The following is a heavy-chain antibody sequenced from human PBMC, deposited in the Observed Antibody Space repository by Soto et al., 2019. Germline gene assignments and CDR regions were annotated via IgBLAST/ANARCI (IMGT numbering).Heavy chain of an antibody. CDR2: ISGSGGST. CDR3: AKGEGTKGKYYFDY. J-gene: IGHJ4*02. V-gene: IGHV3-23*01. CDR1: GFTFSSYA. Sequence: EVQLLESGGGLVQPGGSLRLSCAASGFTFSSYAMGWVRQAPGKGLEWVSAISGSGGSTYCADSVKGRFTISRDSSKNTLYLQMNSLRAEDTDVYYCAKGEGTKGKYYFDYWGQGTLVTVSS. D-gene: IGHD1-1*01.